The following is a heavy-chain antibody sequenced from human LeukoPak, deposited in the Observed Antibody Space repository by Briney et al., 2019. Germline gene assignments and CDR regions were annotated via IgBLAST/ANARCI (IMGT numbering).Heavy chain of an antibody. Sequence: PGGSLRLSCAASGFTFRRYWMTWVRQAPGKKPEWVADIKEDGSEKYYDDSVRGRFTISRDNAKNTLYLHMNSLRAEDTAVFYCATDQDHGYFRQWGQGTLVIVSS. CDR3: ATDQDHGYFRQ. CDR2: IKEDGSEK. CDR1: GFTFRRYW. J-gene: IGHJ1*01. V-gene: IGHV3-7*01. D-gene: IGHD3-22*01.